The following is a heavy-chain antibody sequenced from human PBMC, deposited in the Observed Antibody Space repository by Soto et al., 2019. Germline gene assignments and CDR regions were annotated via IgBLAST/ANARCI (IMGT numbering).Heavy chain of an antibody. CDR2: IRNRANSYGT. CDR1: GFTFSDHY. V-gene: IGHV3-72*01. Sequence: EVQLVESGGGSVQPGGSLRLSFAASGFTFSDHYMDWVRQAPGKGREWAGRIRNRANSYGTDYAAAVKGRFTIARDDSRNSLYLQMSSLRTEDTAVYYCVRVTLVASTRVFDYWGQGTLVTVSS. D-gene: IGHD3-16*01. J-gene: IGHJ4*02. CDR3: VRVTLVASTRVFDY.